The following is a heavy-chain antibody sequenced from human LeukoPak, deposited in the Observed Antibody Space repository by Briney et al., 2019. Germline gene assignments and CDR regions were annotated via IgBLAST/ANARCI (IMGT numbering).Heavy chain of an antibody. CDR3: ARDPSTLLPTDDS. CDR2: IHPSGINT. Sequence: GGSLRLSCVGSGFNFMQYGMMWVRQAPGKGLEWVSTIHPSGINTHHADSVKGRFTISRDNSKNTLYLQVNSLRVEDTAIYYCARDPSTLLPTDDSWGQGTLVAVSS. CDR1: GFNFMQYG. D-gene: IGHD2-2*01. J-gene: IGHJ4*02. V-gene: IGHV3-23*05.